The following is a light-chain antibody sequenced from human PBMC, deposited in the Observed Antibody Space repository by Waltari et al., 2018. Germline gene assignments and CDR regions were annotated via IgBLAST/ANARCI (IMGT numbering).Light chain of an antibody. CDR2: AAS. CDR3: LQHDSLPYT. J-gene: IGKJ2*01. V-gene: IGKV1-17*01. CDR1: QGVNTY. Sequence: DIQMTQSPSSLSASAGDRVTITCRTSQGVNTYLNWYQQKPGKTLKRLIYAASSLESGVPSRFSGSGSGTDFTLTISSLQPEYVATYYCLQHDSLPYTFGQGTKVEIK.